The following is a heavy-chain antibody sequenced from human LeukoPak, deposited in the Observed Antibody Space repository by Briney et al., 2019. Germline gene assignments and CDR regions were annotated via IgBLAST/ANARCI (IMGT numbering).Heavy chain of an antibody. CDR3: ARSQLRYFDWLGFDP. J-gene: IGHJ5*02. D-gene: IGHD3-9*01. CDR2: ISSNGGST. CDR1: GFTFSSYS. V-gene: IGHV3-64*01. Sequence: GGSLRLSCAASGFTFSSYSMIWVRQAPGQGLEYVSAISSNGGSTYYANSVKGRFTISRDNSKHTLYLQMGSLRAEDMAVYYCARSQLRYFDWLGFDPWGQGTLVTVSS.